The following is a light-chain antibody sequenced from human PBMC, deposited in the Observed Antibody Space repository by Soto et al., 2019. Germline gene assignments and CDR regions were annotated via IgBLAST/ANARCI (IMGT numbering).Light chain of an antibody. CDR1: QSVSSSY. Sequence: EIVLTQSPGTLSLSPGERATLSCSASQSVSSSYLAWYQQKPGQARRLLIYGASSIAIGIPDRFSGSGSGTDFTLTISRLEPVEFAVYYCQQYGSSLFTFGPGTKVDIK. V-gene: IGKV3-20*01. CDR2: GAS. J-gene: IGKJ3*01. CDR3: QQYGSSLFT.